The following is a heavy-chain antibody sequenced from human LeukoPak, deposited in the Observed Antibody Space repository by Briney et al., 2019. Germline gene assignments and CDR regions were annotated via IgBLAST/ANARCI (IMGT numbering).Heavy chain of an antibody. J-gene: IGHJ6*04. CDR3: ARDYCSSTSCYLWDV. V-gene: IGHV4-34*01. Sequence: PSETLSLTCAVYGGSFSGYYWSWIRQPPGKGLEWIGEINHSGSTNYNPSLKSRVTISVDTSKNQFSLKLSSVTAADTAVYYCARDYCSSTSCYLWDVWGKGTTVTISS. D-gene: IGHD2-2*01. CDR2: INHSGST. CDR1: GGSFSGYY.